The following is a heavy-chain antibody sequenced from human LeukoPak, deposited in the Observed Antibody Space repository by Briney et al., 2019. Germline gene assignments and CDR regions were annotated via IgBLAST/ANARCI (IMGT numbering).Heavy chain of an antibody. CDR2: IYHTGGT. J-gene: IGHJ5*02. D-gene: IGHD2-2*01. V-gene: IGHV4-34*01. CDR1: GGSFSGYY. CDR3: ARLQYCSGTSCYWFDP. Sequence: PSETLSLTCAVYGGSFSGYYWSWIRQPPGKGLEWIGYIYHTGGTYYNPSLKSRVTISVDTSKNQFSLRLSSVTAADTAVYYCARLQYCSGTSCYWFDPWGQGTLVTVSS.